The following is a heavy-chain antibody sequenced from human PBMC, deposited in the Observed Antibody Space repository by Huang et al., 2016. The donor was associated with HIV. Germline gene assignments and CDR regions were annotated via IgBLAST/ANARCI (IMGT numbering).Heavy chain of an antibody. V-gene: IGHV3-9*01. Sequence: QLVESGGGLVQPGWSLRLSCAASGFSFSQYAVHWVRQSPGKGLEWVSGIGGNSGDIAYAASGRGLFVISRDNAKKSLYLKMNGLRLEDTALYFCVIMDDYFDYWGQGVLVGVSS. D-gene: IGHD2-8*01. CDR1: GFSFSQYA. J-gene: IGHJ4*02. CDR3: VIMDDYFDY. CDR2: IGGNSGDI.